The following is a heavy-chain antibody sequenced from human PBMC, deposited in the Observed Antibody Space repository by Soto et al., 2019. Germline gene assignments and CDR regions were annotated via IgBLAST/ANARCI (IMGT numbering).Heavy chain of an antibody. Sequence: ASVKVSCKASGGTFSSYAISWVRQAPGQGLEWMGGIIPIFGTANYAQKFQGRVTITADESTSTAYMELSSLRSEDTAVYYCASRLLSSWYPSYWGQGTLVTVSS. J-gene: IGHJ4*02. CDR1: GGTFSSYA. CDR2: IIPIFGTA. V-gene: IGHV1-69*13. CDR3: ASRLLSSWYPSY. D-gene: IGHD6-13*01.